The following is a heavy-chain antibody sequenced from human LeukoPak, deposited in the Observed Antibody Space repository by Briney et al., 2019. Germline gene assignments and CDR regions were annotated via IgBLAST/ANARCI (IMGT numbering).Heavy chain of an antibody. J-gene: IGHJ3*02. CDR3: ARTTPYYYDSSGYDAFDI. V-gene: IGHV4-39*07. CDR2: IYYSGST. Sequence: ASETQSLTCTVSGGSISSSSYYWGWIRQPPGKGLEWIGSIYYSGSTYYNPSLKSRVTISVDTSKNQFSLKLSSVTAADTAVYYCARTTPYYYDSSGYDAFDIWGQGTMVTVSS. CDR1: GGSISSSSYY. D-gene: IGHD3-22*01.